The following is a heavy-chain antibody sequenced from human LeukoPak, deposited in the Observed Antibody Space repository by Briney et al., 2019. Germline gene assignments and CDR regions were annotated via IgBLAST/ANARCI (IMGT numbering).Heavy chain of an antibody. V-gene: IGHV4-39*01. Sequence: KTSETLSLTCSVSGDSVSRSDSYWDWTRQPPGKGLEWIGTIYYSGRTYYSPSLKSRVTMSVDPSNNQFSLNLRSVTAADTALYYCARRRYYDGSGYLEWGQGTLLSVSS. J-gene: IGHJ1*01. D-gene: IGHD3-22*01. CDR1: GDSVSRSDSY. CDR2: IYYSGRT. CDR3: ARRRYYDGSGYLE.